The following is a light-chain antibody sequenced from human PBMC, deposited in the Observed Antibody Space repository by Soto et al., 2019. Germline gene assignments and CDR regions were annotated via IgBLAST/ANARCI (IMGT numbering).Light chain of an antibody. CDR3: SSYTRSSTLVV. CDR2: DVS. J-gene: IGLJ2*01. V-gene: IGLV2-14*01. CDR1: SSDVGGYNY. Sequence: QSVLTQPASVSGSPEQSITISCTGTSSDVGGYNYVSWYQQHPGKAPKLMIYDVSNRPSGVSNRFSGSKSGNTASLTISGLQAEDEADYYCSSYTRSSTLVVFGGGTKVTVL.